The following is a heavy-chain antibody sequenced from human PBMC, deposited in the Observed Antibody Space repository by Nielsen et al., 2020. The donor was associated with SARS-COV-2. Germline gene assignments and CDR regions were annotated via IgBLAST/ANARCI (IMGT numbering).Heavy chain of an antibody. CDR3: ARADYYDSSGYYYDVSHYFDY. Sequence: SETLSLTCTVSGGSISSGSYYWSWIRQPAGKGLEWIGRIYTSGSTNYNPSLKSRVTISVDTSKNQFSLKLSSVTAADTAVYYCARADYYDSSGYYYDVSHYFDYWGQGTLITVSS. CDR1: GGSISSGSYY. V-gene: IGHV4-61*02. D-gene: IGHD3-22*01. CDR2: IYTSGST. J-gene: IGHJ4*02.